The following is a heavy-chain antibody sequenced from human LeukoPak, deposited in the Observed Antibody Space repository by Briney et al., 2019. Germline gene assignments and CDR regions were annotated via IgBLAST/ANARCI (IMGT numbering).Heavy chain of an antibody. CDR2: MNPNSGNT. V-gene: IGHV1-8*01. CDR3: ARGGGYSYGRFWYMDV. CDR1: GYTFTSYD. J-gene: IGHJ6*03. D-gene: IGHD5-18*01. Sequence: GASVKVSCKASGYTFTSYDINWVRQATGQELEWMGWMNPNSGNTGYAQKFQGRVTMTRNTSISTAYMELSSLRSEDTAVYYCARGGGYSYGRFWYMDVWGKGTTVTVSS.